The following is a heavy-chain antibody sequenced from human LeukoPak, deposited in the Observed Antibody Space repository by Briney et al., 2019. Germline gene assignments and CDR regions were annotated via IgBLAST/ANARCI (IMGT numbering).Heavy chain of an antibody. Sequence: GGSLRLSCAASGFTFSSYWMSWVRQAPGKGLEWVANIKQDGSEKYYVDSVKGRFTISRDNAKNSLYLQMNSLRAEDTAVYYCARLAKWELVGREYYYFDYWGQGTLVTVSS. J-gene: IGHJ4*02. V-gene: IGHV3-7*01. CDR3: ARLAKWELVGREYYYFDY. D-gene: IGHD1-26*01. CDR1: GFTFSSYW. CDR2: IKQDGSEK.